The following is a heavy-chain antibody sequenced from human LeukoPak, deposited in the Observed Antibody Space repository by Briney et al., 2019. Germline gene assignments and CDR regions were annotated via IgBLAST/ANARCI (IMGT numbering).Heavy chain of an antibody. CDR2: FYASGGT. Sequence: GGSLRPSCEASGFSVSSNYMSWVRQAPGKGLEWVSVFYASGGTYYTDSVKGRFTISRDTSTNSLYLQMNSLRAEDTAVYFCAAKGNGYTGIYVFAHWGQGTLVTVSS. J-gene: IGHJ4*02. CDR1: GFSVSSNY. CDR3: AAKGNGYTGIYVFAH. D-gene: IGHD5-12*01. V-gene: IGHV3-66*01.